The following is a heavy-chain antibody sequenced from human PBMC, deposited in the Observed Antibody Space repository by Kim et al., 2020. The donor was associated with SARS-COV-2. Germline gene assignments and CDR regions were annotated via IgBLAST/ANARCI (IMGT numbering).Heavy chain of an antibody. Sequence: SETLSLTCTVSGGSISSGGYYWSWIRQHPGKGLEWIGYIYYSGSTYYNPSLKSRVTISVDTSKNQFSLKLSSVTAADTAVYYCAREGITMVRGVDPWGQGTLVTVSS. J-gene: IGHJ5*02. D-gene: IGHD3-10*01. CDR1: GGSISSGGYY. CDR2: IYYSGST. V-gene: IGHV4-31*03. CDR3: AREGITMVRGVDP.